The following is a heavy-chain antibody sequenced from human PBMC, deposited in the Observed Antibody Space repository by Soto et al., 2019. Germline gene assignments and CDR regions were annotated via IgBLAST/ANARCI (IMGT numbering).Heavy chain of an antibody. CDR1: GGTFSSYA. D-gene: IGHD2-2*01. CDR2: IIPIFGTA. V-gene: IGHV1-69*13. Sequence: SVKVSCKASGGTFSSYAISWVRQAPGQGLEWMGGIIPIFGTANYAQKFQGRVTITADESTSTAYMELSSLRSEDTAVYYCARDRDCISTSCPKPYYYYYGMDVWGQGTTVTVSS. CDR3: ARDRDCISTSCPKPYYYYYGMDV. J-gene: IGHJ6*02.